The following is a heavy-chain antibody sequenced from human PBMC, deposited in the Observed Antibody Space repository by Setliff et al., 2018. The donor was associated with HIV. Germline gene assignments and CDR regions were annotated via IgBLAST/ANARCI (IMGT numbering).Heavy chain of an antibody. CDR2: ISHSGST. V-gene: IGHV4-4*02. Sequence: SETLSLTCAVSGGSIETGDWWSWVRQSPGKGLEWIGEISHSGSTNYNPSLRSRVTISIDKPNNQFSLKLSSVTAADTAVYYCARDYYDDTYYRPGIYYYYYLDVWGKGTTVTVSS. CDR3: ARDYYDDTYYRPGIYYYYYLDV. CDR1: GGSIETGDW. J-gene: IGHJ6*03. D-gene: IGHD3-10*01.